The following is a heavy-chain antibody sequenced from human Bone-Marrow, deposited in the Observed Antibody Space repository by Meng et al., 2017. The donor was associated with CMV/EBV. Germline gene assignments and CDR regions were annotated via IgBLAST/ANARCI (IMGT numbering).Heavy chain of an antibody. CDR1: GTCSNHV. D-gene: IGHD2-15*01. V-gene: IGHV1-69*10. J-gene: IGHJ5*02. CDR3: ARPVGGVAATPAWFDP. Sequence: GTCSNHVSSWVRQAPGQGLEWMGGIIPILHKPNYAQKFQGRVTITADKSTTTVYMELSSLRSEDTAVYYCARPVGGVAATPAWFDPWGQGTLVTVSS. CDR2: IIPILHKP.